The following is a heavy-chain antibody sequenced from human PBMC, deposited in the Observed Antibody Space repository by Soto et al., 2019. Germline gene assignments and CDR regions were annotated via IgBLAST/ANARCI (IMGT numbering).Heavy chain of an antibody. CDR1: GFTFSSYG. V-gene: IGHV3-33*01. Sequence: QVQLVESGGGVVQPGRSLRLSCVASGFTFSSYGMHWVRQAPGKGLEWVAVIWFDGSKKYYADSVKGRFTISRDDSKNTLYLQINSLSAEDTAVYYCARDPGTTWYYFDYWGQGTLVTVSS. D-gene: IGHD6-13*01. CDR3: ARDPGTTWYYFDY. J-gene: IGHJ4*02. CDR2: IWFDGSKK.